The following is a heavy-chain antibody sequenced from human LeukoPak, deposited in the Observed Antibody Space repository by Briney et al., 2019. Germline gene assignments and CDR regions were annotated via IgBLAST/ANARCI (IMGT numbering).Heavy chain of an antibody. CDR2: LYYSGNT. CDR1: GGSISSSSYF. CDR3: ARLNAYSSSWHYFDS. J-gene: IGHJ4*02. Sequence: SETLSLTCTVSGGSISSSSYFWGWIRQPPGRGLEWIGTLYYSGNTSYNPSLQSRVTISVDTSKNQFSLKLSSVTAADTSIYYCARLNAYSSSWHYFDSWGQGTLVTVSS. D-gene: IGHD6-13*01. V-gene: IGHV4-39*01.